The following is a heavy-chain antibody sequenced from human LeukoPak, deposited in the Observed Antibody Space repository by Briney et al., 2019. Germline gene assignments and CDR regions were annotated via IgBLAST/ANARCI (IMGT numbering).Heavy chain of an antibody. CDR3: ARESYYGSGSQAH. D-gene: IGHD3-10*01. J-gene: IGHJ4*02. V-gene: IGHV4-39*07. Sequence: SETLSLTCTVSGGSISSSSYYWGWIRQPPGKGLERIGSIYYSGSTYYNPSLKSRVTISVDTSKNQFSLKLSSVTAADTAVYYCARESYYGSGSQAHWGQGTLVTVSS. CDR2: IYYSGST. CDR1: GGSISSSSYY.